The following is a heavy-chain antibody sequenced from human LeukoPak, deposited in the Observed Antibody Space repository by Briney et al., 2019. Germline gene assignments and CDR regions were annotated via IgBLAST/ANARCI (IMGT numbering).Heavy chain of an antibody. D-gene: IGHD3-22*01. V-gene: IGHV5-51*01. J-gene: IGHJ4*02. Sequence: GESLKISCRSSGHDFTSYWIAWVRQLPGKGLEWMGIIYPGDSDARYSPSFQGQVTISADKSISTAYLQWSSLKASDTAMYYCARHLYGSSGYYLASIDYWGQGTLVTVSS. CDR2: IYPGDSDA. CDR3: ARHLYGSSGYYLASIDY. CDR1: GHDFTSYW.